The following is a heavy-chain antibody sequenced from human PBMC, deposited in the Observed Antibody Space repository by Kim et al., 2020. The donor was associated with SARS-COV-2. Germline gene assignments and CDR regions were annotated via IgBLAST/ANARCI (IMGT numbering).Heavy chain of an antibody. J-gene: IGHJ6*02. V-gene: IGHV1-46*01. CDR1: GYTFTSYY. Sequence: ASVKVSCKASGYTFTSYYMHWVRQAPGQGLEWMGIINPSGGSTSYAQKFQGRVTMTRDTSTSTVYMELSSLRSEDTAVYYCARDGQDGGTALGLRYYYYYYGMDVWGQGTTVTVSS. D-gene: IGHD1-26*01. CDR3: ARDGQDGGTALGLRYYYYYYGMDV. CDR2: INPSGGST.